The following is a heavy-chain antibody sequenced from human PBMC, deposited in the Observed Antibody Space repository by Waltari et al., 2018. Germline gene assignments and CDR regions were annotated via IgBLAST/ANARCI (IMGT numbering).Heavy chain of an antibody. CDR2: VYWNDDK. CDR3: AHEQRTIFGVVNPFDY. D-gene: IGHD3-3*01. V-gene: IGHV2-5*01. Sequence: QITLQESGPTLVKPTQTLTLTCTFSGFSLSTSGVGVGWIRQPPGKALEWLALVYWNDDKSYSPSLKRRLTITNDTSNNHVVLTMTNRDPVDTATYYCAHEQRTIFGVVNPFDYWGQGTLVTVSS. J-gene: IGHJ4*02. CDR1: GFSLSTSGVG.